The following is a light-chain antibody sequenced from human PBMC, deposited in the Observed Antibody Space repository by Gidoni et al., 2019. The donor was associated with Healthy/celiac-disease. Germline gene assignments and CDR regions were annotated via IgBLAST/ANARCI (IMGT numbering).Light chain of an antibody. CDR2: EVS. V-gene: IGLV2-8*01. J-gene: IGLJ3*02. CDR3: SSYAGSNNLWV. CDR1: SSDVGGHNY. Sequence: QSALTQPPSASGSPGQSVTISCTGTSSDVGGHNYVSWYQQHPGKAPKLMIYEVSTRPSGVPDRFSGSKSGNTASLTVSGLQAEDESDYYCSSYAGSNNLWVFGGGTKLTVL.